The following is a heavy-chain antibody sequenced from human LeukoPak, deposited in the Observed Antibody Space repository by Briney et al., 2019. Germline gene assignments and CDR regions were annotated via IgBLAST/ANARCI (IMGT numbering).Heavy chain of an antibody. V-gene: IGHV3-48*01. CDR3: VRDHHRRLYDSQARDTFDI. Sequence: GGSLRLSCAASGFTFSSYSMNWVRQAPGKGLEWVSYISSSSSTIYYADSVKGRFTISRDNAKNSLYLQMNSLRAEDTAVYYCVRDHHRRLYDSQARDTFDIWGQGTMATVSS. CDR2: ISSSSSTI. J-gene: IGHJ3*02. CDR1: GFTFSSYS. D-gene: IGHD3-22*01.